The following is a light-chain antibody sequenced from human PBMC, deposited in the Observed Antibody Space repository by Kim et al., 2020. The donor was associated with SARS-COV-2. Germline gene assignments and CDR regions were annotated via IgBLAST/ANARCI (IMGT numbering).Light chain of an antibody. CDR2: KDS. Sequence: VSPGQTARITCSGDALPKQYAYWYQQKPAQAPVLGIYKDSERPSGIPERFSGSSSGTTVTLTISGVQAEDEADYYCQSADSSGTWVFGGGTQLTVL. V-gene: IGLV3-25*03. CDR1: ALPKQY. J-gene: IGLJ3*02. CDR3: QSADSSGTWV.